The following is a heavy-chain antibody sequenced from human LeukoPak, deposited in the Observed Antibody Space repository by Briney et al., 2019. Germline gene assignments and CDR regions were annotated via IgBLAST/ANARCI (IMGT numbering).Heavy chain of an antibody. V-gene: IGHV5-10-1*01. D-gene: IGHD4-17*01. CDR3: ARGLAADYDAVGNNWFDP. J-gene: IGHJ5*02. CDR2: TDPSDSYT. Sequence: GESLRISCKGSGYSFTSYWISWVRQMPGKGLEWMGTTDPSDSYTRYSPSFQGRVTISVDKSISTAYLQWSSLKASDTAMYYCARGLAADYDAVGNNWFDPWGQGTLVTVSS. CDR1: GYSFTSYW.